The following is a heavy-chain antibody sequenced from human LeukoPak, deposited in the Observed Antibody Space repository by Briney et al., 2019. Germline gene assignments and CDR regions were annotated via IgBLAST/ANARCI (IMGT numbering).Heavy chain of an antibody. V-gene: IGHV4-39*07. CDR1: GFTFTSHT. J-gene: IGHJ4*02. CDR3: ASLLPRKNLRGY. Sequence: PGGSLRLSCAASGFTFTSHTMNWVRQPPGKGLEWIGSIYYSGSTYYNPSLKSRVTISVDTSKNQFSLKLSSVTAADTAVYYCASLLPRKNLRGYWGQGTLVTVSS. D-gene: IGHD3-9*01. CDR2: IYYSGST.